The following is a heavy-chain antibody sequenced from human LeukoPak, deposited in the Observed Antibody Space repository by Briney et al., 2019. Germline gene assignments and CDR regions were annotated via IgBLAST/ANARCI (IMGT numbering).Heavy chain of an antibody. CDR3: AKGTVTTVRYNWFDP. CDR1: GYTFTGYY. J-gene: IGHJ5*02. D-gene: IGHD4-17*01. V-gene: IGHV3-23*01. CDR2: ISGSGGST. Sequence: SCKASGYTFTGYYMHWVRQAPGKGLEWVSAISGSGGSTYYADSVKGRFTISRDNSKNTLYLQMNSLRAEDTAVYYCAKGTVTTVRYNWFDPWGQGTLVTVSS.